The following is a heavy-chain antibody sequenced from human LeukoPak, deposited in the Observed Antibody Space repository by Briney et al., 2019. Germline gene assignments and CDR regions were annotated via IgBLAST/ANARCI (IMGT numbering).Heavy chain of an antibody. D-gene: IGHD4-23*01. CDR2: ISYDGSNK. CDR3: AKDLDRNDYGGILMEY. V-gene: IGHV3-30*18. CDR1: GFTFSSYG. Sequence: PGGSLRLSCAASGFTFSSYGMHWVRQAPGKGLEWVAVISYDGSNKYYADSVKGRFTISRDNSKNTLYLQMNSLRAEDTAVYYCAKDLDRNDYGGILMEYWGQGALVTVSS. J-gene: IGHJ4*02.